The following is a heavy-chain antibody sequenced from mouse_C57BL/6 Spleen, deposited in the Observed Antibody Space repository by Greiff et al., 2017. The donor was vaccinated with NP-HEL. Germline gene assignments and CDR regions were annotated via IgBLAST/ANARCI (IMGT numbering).Heavy chain of an antibody. CDR3: ARLGTTVVAPYAMDY. CDR1: GYSFTSYY. CDR2: IYPGSGNT. V-gene: IGHV1-66*01. D-gene: IGHD1-1*01. Sequence: VQLQQSGPELVKPGASVKISCKASGYSFTSYYIHWVKQRPGQGLEWIGWIYPGSGNTKYNEKFKGKATLTADTSSSTAYMQLSSLTSEDSAVYYCARLGTTVVAPYAMDYWGQGTSVTVSS. J-gene: IGHJ4*01.